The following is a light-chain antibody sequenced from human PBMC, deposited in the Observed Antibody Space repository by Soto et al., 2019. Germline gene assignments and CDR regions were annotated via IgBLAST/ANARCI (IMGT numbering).Light chain of an antibody. CDR2: DAS. CDR3: HQYNTWPLT. Sequence: EIVMTQSPVTLSVSPGERATLSCRASQTIRSDLAWYQQKPGQAPRLLISDASTRATSIPARFNGSGSGTEFTLAISSLQSEDFAIYYYHQYNTWPLTFGGGTKVEIK. V-gene: IGKV3-15*01. J-gene: IGKJ4*01. CDR1: QTIRSD.